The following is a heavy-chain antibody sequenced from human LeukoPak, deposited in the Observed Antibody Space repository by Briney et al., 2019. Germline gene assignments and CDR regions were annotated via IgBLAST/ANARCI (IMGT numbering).Heavy chain of an antibody. CDR1: GGTFSSYA. D-gene: IGHD6-19*01. CDR3: ARTIVRGWYVYYFDY. CDR2: IIPILGTA. V-gene: IGHV1-69*01. Sequence: RASVNVSCKASGGTFSSYAISWVRQAPGQGLEWMGGIIPILGTANYAQKFQGRVTITADESTSTAYMELSSLRSEDTAVYYCARTIVRGWYVYYFDYWGQGTLVTVSS. J-gene: IGHJ4*02.